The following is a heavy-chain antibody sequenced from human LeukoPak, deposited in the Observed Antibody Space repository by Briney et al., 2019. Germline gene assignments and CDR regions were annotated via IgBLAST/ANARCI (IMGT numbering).Heavy chain of an antibody. CDR2: INHSGST. CDR3: ASSRRVPGVSIGYFDS. D-gene: IGHD3-10*01. J-gene: IGHJ4*02. Sequence: SETLSLTCAVYGGSFSGYYWSWIRQPPGKGLEWIGEINHSGSTNYNPSLKSRVTISVDTSKNQLSLKLSSVTAADTAVYYCASSRRVPGVSIGYFDSWGQGTLVTVSS. V-gene: IGHV4-34*01. CDR1: GGSFSGYY.